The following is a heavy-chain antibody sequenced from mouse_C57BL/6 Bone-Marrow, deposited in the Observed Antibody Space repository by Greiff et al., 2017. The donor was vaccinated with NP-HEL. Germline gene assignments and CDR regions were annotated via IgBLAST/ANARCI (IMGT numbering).Heavy chain of an antibody. V-gene: IGHV2-2*01. CDR2: IWSGGST. CDR1: GFSLTSYG. J-gene: IGHJ2*01. D-gene: IGHD1-1*02. CDR3: ARKGYGSYYFDY. Sequence: VKLVESGPGLVQPSQSLSITCTVSGFSLTSYGVHWVRQSPGKGLEWLGVIWSGGSTDYNAAFISRLSISKDNSKSQVFFKMNSLQADDTAIYYCARKGYGSYYFDYWGQGTTLTVSS.